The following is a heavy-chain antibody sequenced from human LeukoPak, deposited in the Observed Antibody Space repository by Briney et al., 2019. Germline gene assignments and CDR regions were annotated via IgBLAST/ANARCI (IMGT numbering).Heavy chain of an antibody. V-gene: IGHV3-48*02. J-gene: IGHJ5*02. CDR2: IGTRGTTM. Sequence: GGSLRLSCAASGFTFTSYVMNWVRQPPSKGLEWISYIGTRGTTMYYADSVKGRFTISRDNAKNSLYLQMNSLRDEDTAIYYCARGRGSSWGQGTLVTVSS. D-gene: IGHD2-21*01. CDR3: ARGRGSS. CDR1: GFTFTSYV.